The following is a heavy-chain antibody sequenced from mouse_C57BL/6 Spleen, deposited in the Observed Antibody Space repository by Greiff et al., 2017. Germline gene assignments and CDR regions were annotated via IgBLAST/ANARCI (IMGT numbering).Heavy chain of an antibody. J-gene: IGHJ2*01. CDR2: IYPGDGDT. CDR1: GYAFSSSW. CDR3: ARWGTAQDTLDD. Sequence: QVQLKESGPELVKPGASVKISCKASGYAFSSSWMNWVKQRPGKGLEWIGRIYPGDGDTNYNGKFKGKATLTEDKSSSTAYMQLSSLTSEDPAVXIWARWGTAQDTLDDGGEGTTVTVSS. D-gene: IGHD3-3*01. V-gene: IGHV1-82*01.